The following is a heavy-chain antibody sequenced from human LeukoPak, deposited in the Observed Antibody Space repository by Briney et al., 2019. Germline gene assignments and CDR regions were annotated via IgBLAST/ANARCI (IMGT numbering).Heavy chain of an antibody. CDR3: AKDGSGRNYFDY. D-gene: IGHD3-10*01. V-gene: IGHV3-23*01. CDR2: ISGSGGRT. J-gene: IGHJ4*02. CDR1: GFTFSSYA. Sequence: GGSLRLSCAASGFTFSSYAMSWVRQAPGKGLEWVSAISGSGGRTYYADSVKGRFTISRDNSKNTLYLQMNSLRAEDTAVYYCAKDGSGRNYFDYWGQGTLVTVSS.